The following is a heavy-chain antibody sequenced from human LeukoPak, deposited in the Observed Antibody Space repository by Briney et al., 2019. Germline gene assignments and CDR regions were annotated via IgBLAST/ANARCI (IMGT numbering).Heavy chain of an antibody. D-gene: IGHD1-20*01. V-gene: IGHV1-8*01. J-gene: IGHJ3*02. CDR1: GYTFTSYD. CDR3: ARGGITGTTRGPTRLNDAFDI. CDR2: MNPDSGNT. Sequence: GASVKVSCKASGYTFTSYDINWVRQATGQGLEWMGWMNPDSGNTGYAQKFQGRVTMTRDTSISTAYMELSRLRSDDTAVYYCARGGITGTTRGPTRLNDAFDIWGQGTMVTVSS.